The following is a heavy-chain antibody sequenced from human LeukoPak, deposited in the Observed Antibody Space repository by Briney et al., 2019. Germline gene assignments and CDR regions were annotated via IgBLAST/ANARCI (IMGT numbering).Heavy chain of an antibody. Sequence: ASVKVSCKASGYTFTSYYMHWVRQAPGQGLEWMGWINPNSGGTHYAQKFQGRVTMTRDTSIKTAYMELSRLKSDDTAVYYCAGNDILTGYYDDAFDIWGQGTMVTVSS. J-gene: IGHJ3*02. CDR1: GYTFTSYY. CDR3: AGNDILTGYYDDAFDI. V-gene: IGHV1-2*02. CDR2: INPNSGGT. D-gene: IGHD3-9*01.